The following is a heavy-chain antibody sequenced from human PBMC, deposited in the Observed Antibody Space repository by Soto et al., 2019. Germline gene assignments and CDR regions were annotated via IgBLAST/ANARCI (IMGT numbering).Heavy chain of an antibody. V-gene: IGHV1-2*04. D-gene: IGHD3-10*01. Sequence: QVQLVQSGPEVKEPGASVKVSCKASGYTFTDYYIHWVRQAPGQGLEWVGCINPKSGDIDHAQKFRGWVTLTRDTSITTAYLDLTRLTSDDTAVYYCARRGKWGGESAFQFWGQGTMVTVS. CDR2: INPKSGDI. CDR1: GYTFTDYY. J-gene: IGHJ3*01. CDR3: ARRGKWGGESAFQF.